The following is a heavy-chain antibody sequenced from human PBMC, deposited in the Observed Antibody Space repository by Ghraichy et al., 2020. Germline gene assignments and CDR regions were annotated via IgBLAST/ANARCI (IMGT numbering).Heavy chain of an antibody. Sequence: GSLRLSCAASGFTFSSYSMNWVRQAPGKGLEWVSSISSSSSYIYYADSVKGRFTISRDNAKNSLYLQMNSLRAEDTAVYYCARDPGIAAAVPNFDYWGQGTLVTVSS. V-gene: IGHV3-21*01. J-gene: IGHJ4*02. CDR1: GFTFSSYS. CDR3: ARDPGIAAAVPNFDY. CDR2: ISSSSSYI. D-gene: IGHD6-13*01.